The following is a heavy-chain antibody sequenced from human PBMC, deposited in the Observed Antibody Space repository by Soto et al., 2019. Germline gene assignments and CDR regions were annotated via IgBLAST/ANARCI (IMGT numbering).Heavy chain of an antibody. V-gene: IGHV1-18*01. D-gene: IGHD1-1*01. CDR1: GYAFTTYG. Sequence: QVHLVQSGAEVKKPGASVKVSCKGSGYAFTTYGITWVRQAPGQGLEWMGWISAHNGNTNYAQKLPVRVTVTRDSSTSTAYMKLRSLRSDDTAVYYCARGRYGDYWGQGALVTVSS. J-gene: IGHJ4*02. CDR3: ARGRYGDY. CDR2: ISAHNGNT.